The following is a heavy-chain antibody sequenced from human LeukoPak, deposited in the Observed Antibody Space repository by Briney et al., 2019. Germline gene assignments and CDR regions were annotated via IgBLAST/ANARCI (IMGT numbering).Heavy chain of an antibody. D-gene: IGHD5-18*01. CDR1: GFTFSSYG. Sequence: GGSLRLSCAASGFTFSSYGMNWVRQTPGKGLEWVSSISSSSTYIYYADSVKGRFTISRDNAKDSLYLQMNSLRAEDTAVYYCARELTAMILWGQGTLVTVSS. CDR3: ARELTAMIL. CDR2: ISSSSTYI. J-gene: IGHJ4*02. V-gene: IGHV3-21*01.